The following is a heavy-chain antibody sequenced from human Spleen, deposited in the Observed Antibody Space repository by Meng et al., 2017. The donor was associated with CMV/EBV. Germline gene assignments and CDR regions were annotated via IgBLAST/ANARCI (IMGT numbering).Heavy chain of an antibody. J-gene: IGHJ5*02. Sequence: GESLKISCAASGFTLSYYSMNWVRQAPGKGLEWVSSISSSANYIYYADSVKGRFTVSRDNPKNSLYLQMNSLRAEDTAVYYCARDRDGFDPWGQGTLVTVSS. D-gene: IGHD2-21*01. V-gene: IGHV3-21*01. CDR2: ISSSANYI. CDR3: ARDRDGFDP. CDR1: GFTLSYYS.